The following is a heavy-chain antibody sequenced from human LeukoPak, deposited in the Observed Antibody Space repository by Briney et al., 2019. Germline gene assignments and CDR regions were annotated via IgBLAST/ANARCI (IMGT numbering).Heavy chain of an antibody. J-gene: IGHJ4*02. CDR1: GFTFSSYS. V-gene: IGHV3-21*06. Sequence: GGSLRLSCAASGFTFSSYSMNWVRQAPGKGLEWVSSISSRSSYIYYADSVKGRFTTSRDNAKNSLYLQMNSLRAEDTAVYYCAREDYCDSSGYDYWGQGTLVTVSS. CDR2: ISSRSSYI. D-gene: IGHD3-22*01. CDR3: AREDYCDSSGYDY.